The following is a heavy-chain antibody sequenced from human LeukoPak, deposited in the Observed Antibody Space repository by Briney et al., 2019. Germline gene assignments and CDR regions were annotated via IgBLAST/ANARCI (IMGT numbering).Heavy chain of an antibody. CDR1: GGSISSSSYY. CDR3: ARDRGAMGNWFDP. D-gene: IGHD5-18*01. CDR2: IYYSGST. Sequence: SETLSLTCTVSGGSISSSSYYWGWIRQPPGQGLEWIGNIYYSGSTYYNPSLNSRVTISVDTSKNQFSLKLSSVTAADTAVYYCARDRGAMGNWFDPWGQGTLVTVSS. V-gene: IGHV4-39*07. J-gene: IGHJ5*02.